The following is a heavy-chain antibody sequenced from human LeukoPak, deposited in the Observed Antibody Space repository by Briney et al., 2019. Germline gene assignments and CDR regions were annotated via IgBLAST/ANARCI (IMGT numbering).Heavy chain of an antibody. CDR3: ARAIPIVASLGYYYYYMDV. Sequence: SETLSLTCTVSGGSISSYYWSWIRQPPGKGLEWIGYIYYSGSTNYNPSLKSRVTISVDTSKNQFSLQLNSVTPEDTAVYYCARAIPIVASLGYYYYYMDVWGKGTTVTVSS. J-gene: IGHJ6*03. V-gene: IGHV4-59*12. CDR2: IYYSGST. D-gene: IGHD5-12*01. CDR1: GGSISSYY.